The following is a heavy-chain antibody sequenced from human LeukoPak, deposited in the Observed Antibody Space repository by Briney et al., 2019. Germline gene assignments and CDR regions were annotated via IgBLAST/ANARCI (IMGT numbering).Heavy chain of an antibody. Sequence: QPGGSLRLSCAASGFTFSDYAMNWVRQAPGRGVEWVAHAAGRGGATYYADSVKGRFTISRDNSKDTLYLQMRSLRAEDMAVYYCAKDAITHNGVYDAFDVWGQGTMVTVSS. CDR1: GFTFSDYA. CDR3: AKDAITHNGVYDAFDV. CDR2: AAGRGGAT. J-gene: IGHJ3*01. V-gene: IGHV3-23*01. D-gene: IGHD5-12*01.